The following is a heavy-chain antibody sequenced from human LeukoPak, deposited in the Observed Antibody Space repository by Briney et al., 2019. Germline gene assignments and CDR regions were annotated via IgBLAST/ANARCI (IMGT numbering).Heavy chain of an antibody. J-gene: IGHJ5*02. CDR3: ARAEGDFWSGYYMERNQNWFDP. V-gene: IGHV1-18*01. D-gene: IGHD3-3*01. CDR2: ISAYNGNT. CDR1: GYTFTSYG. Sequence: ASVKVSCKASGYTFTSYGISWVRQAPGQGFEWMGWISAYNGNTNYAQKLQGRVTMTTDTSTSTAYMELRSLRSDDTAVYYCARAEGDFWSGYYMERNQNWFDPWGQGTLVTVSS.